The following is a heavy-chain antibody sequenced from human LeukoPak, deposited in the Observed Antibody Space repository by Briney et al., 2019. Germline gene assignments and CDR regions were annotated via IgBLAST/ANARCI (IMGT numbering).Heavy chain of an antibody. D-gene: IGHD6-13*01. CDR3: AGSIAAAGTEGGY. V-gene: IGHV3-30-3*01. CDR1: GFTFSSYV. J-gene: IGHJ4*02. Sequence: TGGSLRLSCAASGFTFSSYVMHWVRQTPGKGLEWVAILSSDGVDKRYADSVQGRFTVSRDNAKNSLYLQMNSLRAEDTAVYYCAGSIAAAGTEGGYWGQGTLVTVSS. CDR2: LSSDGVDK.